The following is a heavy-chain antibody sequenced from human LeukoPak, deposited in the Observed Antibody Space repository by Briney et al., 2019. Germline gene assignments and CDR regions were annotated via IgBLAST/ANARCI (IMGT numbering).Heavy chain of an antibody. Sequence: ASVKVSCTASGYTFTSYGISWARQAPGQGPGWMGWISAYNGNTNYAQKLQGRVTMTTDTSTSTAYMELRSLRSDDTAVYYCAREQLAAAGYYYYGMDVWGQGTTVTVSS. J-gene: IGHJ6*02. CDR2: ISAYNGNT. D-gene: IGHD6-13*01. V-gene: IGHV1-18*01. CDR3: AREQLAAAGYYYYGMDV. CDR1: GYTFTSYG.